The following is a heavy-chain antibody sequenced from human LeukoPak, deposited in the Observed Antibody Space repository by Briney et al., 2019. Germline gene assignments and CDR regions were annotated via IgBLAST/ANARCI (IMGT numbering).Heavy chain of an antibody. V-gene: IGHV3-48*03. D-gene: IGHD3-10*01. CDR3: ASRGLTEFHYFDF. CDR1: GLTFSNYA. CDR2: INSGGSTI. J-gene: IGHJ4*02. Sequence: PGGSLRLSCAASGLTFSNYAMNWVRQAPGKGLEWISYINSGGSTIYYADSVKGRFTISRDNAKNSLSLQMNSLRAEDTAVYYCASRGLTEFHYFDFWGPGTLVTVSS.